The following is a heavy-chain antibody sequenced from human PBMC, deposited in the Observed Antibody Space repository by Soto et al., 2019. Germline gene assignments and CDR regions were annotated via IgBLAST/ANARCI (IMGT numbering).Heavy chain of an antibody. Sequence: SETLSLTCTVSGGSISSYYWSWIRQPPGKGLEWIGYIYYSGSTNYNPSLKSRVTISVDTSKNQFSLKLSSVTAAATAVYYCAKGAYESSGYYFDHRGQGTPVTVPS. CDR2: IYYSGST. V-gene: IGHV4-59*01. CDR1: GGSISSYY. D-gene: IGHD3-22*01. CDR3: AKGAYESSGYYFDH. J-gene: IGHJ4*02.